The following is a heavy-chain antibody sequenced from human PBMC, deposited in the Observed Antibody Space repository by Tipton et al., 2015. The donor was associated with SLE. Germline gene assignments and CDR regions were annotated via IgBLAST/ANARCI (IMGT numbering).Heavy chain of an antibody. CDR3: ARRTSGYAPDY. V-gene: IGHV4-39*07. Sequence: TLSLTCAVSGDSISSDTYFWTWLRRPPGKGLEWIGSIDYSGRTYYTPSLKSQVTISVDTSKNQFSLKLSSVTAADTAFYYCARRTSGYAPDYWGQGTLVTVSS. J-gene: IGHJ4*02. D-gene: IGHD5-12*01. CDR1: GDSISSDTYF. CDR2: IDYSGRT.